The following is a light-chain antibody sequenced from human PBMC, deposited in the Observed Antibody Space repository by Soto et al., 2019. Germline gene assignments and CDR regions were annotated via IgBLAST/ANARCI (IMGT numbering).Light chain of an antibody. V-gene: IGKV3-11*01. J-gene: IGKJ4*01. Sequence: EIVLTQSPATLSLSPGGRATLSCRASHSISTYLGWYQQRPGQAPRLLIYDASSRATGIPARFSGSGSGTDFTLTISSLEPEDFAVYYCQQYNNWPLTFGGGTKVDIK. CDR1: HSISTY. CDR2: DAS. CDR3: QQYNNWPLT.